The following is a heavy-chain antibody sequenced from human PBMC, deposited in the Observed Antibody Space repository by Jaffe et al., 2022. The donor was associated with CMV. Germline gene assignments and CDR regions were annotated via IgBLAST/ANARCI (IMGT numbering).Heavy chain of an antibody. CDR3: ARIVVVPAAPSRYNWFDP. CDR2: IFSNDEK. J-gene: IGHJ5*02. CDR1: GFSLSNARMG. Sequence: QVTLKESGPVLVKPTETLTLTCTVSGFSLSNARMGVSWIRQPPGKALEWLAHIFSNDEKSYSTSLKSRLTISKDTSKSQVVLTMTNMDPVDTATYYCARIVVVPAAPSRYNWFDPWGQGTLVTVSS. V-gene: IGHV2-26*01. D-gene: IGHD2-2*01.